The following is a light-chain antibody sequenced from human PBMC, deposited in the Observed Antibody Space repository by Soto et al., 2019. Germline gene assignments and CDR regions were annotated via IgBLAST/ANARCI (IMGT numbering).Light chain of an antibody. J-gene: IGKJ1*01. V-gene: IGKV1-39*01. Sequence: DIQMTQSPCSLSASVGDTVTITCRASQSISSYLNWYQQKPGKAPKLLIYAASSLQSGVPSRFSGGGSGTDFTLTISSLQPEDFATYYCQRSYSTPWTFGQGTKVEIK. CDR1: QSISSY. CDR3: QRSYSTPWT. CDR2: AAS.